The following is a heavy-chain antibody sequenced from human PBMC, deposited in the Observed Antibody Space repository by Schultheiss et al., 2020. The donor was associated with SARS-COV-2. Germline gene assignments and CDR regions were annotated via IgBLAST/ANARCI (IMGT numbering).Heavy chain of an antibody. J-gene: IGHJ3*02. CDR1: NYSITDGYY. D-gene: IGHD1-26*01. V-gene: IGHV4-38-2*02. Sequence: SQTLSLTCAVSNYSITDGYYWGWIRQPPGKGLEWIGTIYHTGSTYYNPSLKSRVTISVDTSKNQFSLKLSSVTAADTAVYYCAREIRVWELRGAFDIWGQGTMVTVSS. CDR3: AREIRVWELRGAFDI. CDR2: IYHTGST.